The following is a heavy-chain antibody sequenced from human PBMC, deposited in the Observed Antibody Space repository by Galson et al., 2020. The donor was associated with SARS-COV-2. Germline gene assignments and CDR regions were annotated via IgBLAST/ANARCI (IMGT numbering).Heavy chain of an antibody. CDR2: INPSGGST. D-gene: IGHD2-2*01. V-gene: IGHV1-46*01. Sequence: ASVKVSCKASGYTFTSYYMHWVRQAPGQGLEWMGIINPSGGSTSYAQKFQGRVTMTRDTSTSTVYMELSSLRSEDTAVYYCARDRVVVPAAIKNYYYMDVWGKGTTVTVSS. J-gene: IGHJ6*03. CDR3: ARDRVVVPAAIKNYYYMDV. CDR1: GYTFTSYY.